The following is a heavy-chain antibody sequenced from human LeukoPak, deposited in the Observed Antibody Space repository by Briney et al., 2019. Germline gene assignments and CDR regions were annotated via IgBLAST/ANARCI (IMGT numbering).Heavy chain of an antibody. J-gene: IGHJ4*02. Sequence: GGSLRLSCTASGFTFGDYAMSWVRQAPGKGLEWVGFIRSKAYGGTTEYAASVKGRFTISRDDSKSIAYLQMNSLKTEDTAVYYCTRSQLLSPFFDYWGQGTLVTVSS. V-gene: IGHV3-49*04. D-gene: IGHD2-2*01. CDR3: TRSQLLSPFFDY. CDR2: IRSKAYGGTT. CDR1: GFTFGDYA.